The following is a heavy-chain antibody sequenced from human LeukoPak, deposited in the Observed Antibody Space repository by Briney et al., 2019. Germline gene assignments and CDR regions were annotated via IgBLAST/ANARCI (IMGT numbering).Heavy chain of an antibody. CDR3: TRHQWWLAPRNFDY. CDR2: IYHSGSP. V-gene: IGHV4-39*01. D-gene: IGHD2-8*01. J-gene: IGHJ4*02. CDR1: GGSISSSSYY. Sequence: PSETLSLTCTVSGGSISSSSYYWGWIRQPPGKGLEWIGSIYHSGSPYYNPSLKSRVTISVDTSKNQFSLKLSSVTAADMAVYYCTRHQWWLAPRNFDYWGQGTLVTVSS.